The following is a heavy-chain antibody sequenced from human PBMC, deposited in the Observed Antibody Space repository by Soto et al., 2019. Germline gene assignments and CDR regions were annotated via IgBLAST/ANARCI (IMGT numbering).Heavy chain of an antibody. CDR2: IYRSGTT. CDR3: ARNHSGSYYSVFNY. V-gene: IGHV4-38-2*01. J-gene: IGHJ4*02. D-gene: IGHD1-26*01. CDR1: NFSISSGYY. Sequence: SETLSLTCVVSNFSISSGYYWGWIRQSPGKGLEWIASIYRSGTTSYNPSLKSRATISVDPSKNQFSLMLTAVTAADTAVYYCARNHSGSYYSVFNYWGRGSLVTVSS.